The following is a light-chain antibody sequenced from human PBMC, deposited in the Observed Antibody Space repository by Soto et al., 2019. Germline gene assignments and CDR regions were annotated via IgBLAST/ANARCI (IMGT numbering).Light chain of an antibody. CDR3: QHYGNTPPSVT. V-gene: IGKV1-39*02. J-gene: IGKJ3*01. CDR1: QSIITY. CDR2: TAL. Sequence: DIQMAQSPSCLSASVGDRVTITFRASQSIITYLNWYQQKPGTAPKLLIYTALSLQIGVPSRFSGSGSGTDFTLTISRLEPEDFAVYYCQHYGNTPPSVTFGPGTKVDIK.